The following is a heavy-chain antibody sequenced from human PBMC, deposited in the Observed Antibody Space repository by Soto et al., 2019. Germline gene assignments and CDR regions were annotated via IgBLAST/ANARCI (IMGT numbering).Heavy chain of an antibody. J-gene: IGHJ6*02. CDR3: VCVFSGGYGYGFYYYGMDV. V-gene: IGHV4-39*01. CDR2: IFYSGST. D-gene: IGHD5-18*01. Sequence: SETLSLTSTVSGGSISSSSYYWGWIRQPPGNGLEWIGSIFYSGSTYYNPSLKSRVTISVDTSKNQFSLKLSSVTAADTAMYYCVCVFSGGYGYGFYYYGMDVWGQGTTVT. CDR1: GGSISSSSYY.